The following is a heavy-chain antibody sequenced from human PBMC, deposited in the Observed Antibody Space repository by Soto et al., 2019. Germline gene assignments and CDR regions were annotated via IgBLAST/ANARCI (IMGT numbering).Heavy chain of an antibody. CDR3: ARPLKYYYYGMDV. CDR2: IYPGDSDT. CDR1: GYSFTSYW. V-gene: IGHV5-51*01. Sequence: LKISCKGSGYSFTSYWIGWVRQMPGKGLEWMGIIYPGDSDTRYSPSFQGQVTISADKSISTAYLQWSSLKASDTAMYYCARPLKYYYYGMDVWGQGTTVTVSS. J-gene: IGHJ6*02.